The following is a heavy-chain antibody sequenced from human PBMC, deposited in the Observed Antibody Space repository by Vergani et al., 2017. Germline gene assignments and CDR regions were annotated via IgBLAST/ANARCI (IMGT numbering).Heavy chain of an antibody. Sequence: EVQLVESGGGLVQPGGSLRLSCAASGFTFSSYWMSWVRQAPGKGLEWVANIKQDGSEKYYVDSVKGRFTISRDNAKNSLYLQMNSLRAEDTAVYYCARGDCSSTSCYVGNWWFDPWGQGTLVTVSS. J-gene: IGHJ5*02. CDR3: ARGDCSSTSCYVGNWWFDP. CDR1: GFTFSSYW. CDR2: IKQDGSEK. V-gene: IGHV3-7*04. D-gene: IGHD2-2*01.